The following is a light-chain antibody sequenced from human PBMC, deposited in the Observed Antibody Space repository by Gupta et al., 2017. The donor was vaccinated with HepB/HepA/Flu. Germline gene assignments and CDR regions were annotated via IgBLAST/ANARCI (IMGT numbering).Light chain of an antibody. Sequence: QLVLPQSPSASATLRASVTLTCTLSSGHSSYAIAWHQQQPEKGPRYLIELNTDGSHRRGDGIPDRFSGSSSGAERYLTISSLQSEDEADYYCQTWGTGIRVFGGGTKLTVL. J-gene: IGLJ3*02. CDR3: QTWGTGIRV. V-gene: IGLV4-69*01. CDR2: LNTDGSH. CDR1: SGHSSYA.